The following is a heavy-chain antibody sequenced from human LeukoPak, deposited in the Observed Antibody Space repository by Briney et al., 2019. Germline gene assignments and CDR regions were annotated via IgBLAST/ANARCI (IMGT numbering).Heavy chain of an antibody. CDR2: TRDKANSYST. CDR1: GFTLSDHY. CDR3: GRSRAGAIDY. J-gene: IGHJ4*02. D-gene: IGHD1-26*01. V-gene: IGHV3-72*01. Sequence: GGSLRLSCAASGFTLSDHYMDWVRQAPGKGLEWVGRTRDKANSYSTEYAASVKGRFTISRDESKNSLYLQMNSLKTEDTAVYYCGRSRAGAIDYWGEGTLVTVSS.